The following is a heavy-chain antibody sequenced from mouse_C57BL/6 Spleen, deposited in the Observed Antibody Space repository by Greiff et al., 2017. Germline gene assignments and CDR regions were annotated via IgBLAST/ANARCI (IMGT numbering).Heavy chain of an antibody. CDR2: INPGSGGT. Sequence: VQVVESGAELVRPGTSVKVSCKASGYAFTNYLIEWVKQRPGQGLEWIGVINPGSGGTNYNEKFKGKATLTADKSSSTAYMQLSSLTSEDSAVYFCARKVGDGAWFAYWGQGTLVTVSA. CDR3: ARKVGDGAWFAY. D-gene: IGHD1-1*02. CDR1: GYAFTNYL. J-gene: IGHJ3*01. V-gene: IGHV1-54*01.